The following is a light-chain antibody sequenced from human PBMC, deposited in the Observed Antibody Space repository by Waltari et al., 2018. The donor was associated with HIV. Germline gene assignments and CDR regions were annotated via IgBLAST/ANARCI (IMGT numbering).Light chain of an antibody. Sequence: SYVLTQPPSVSVAPGQTARITCGGNNIGTKSVHWYQHKPGQAPVLVIYDDGDRPSGIPRRLSGTRSGNTATLTISRVEAGDEADYYCQVWDSSSDHYVFGSGSKVTV. CDR3: QVWDSSSDHYV. CDR2: DDG. V-gene: IGLV3-21*02. J-gene: IGLJ1*01. CDR1: NIGTKS.